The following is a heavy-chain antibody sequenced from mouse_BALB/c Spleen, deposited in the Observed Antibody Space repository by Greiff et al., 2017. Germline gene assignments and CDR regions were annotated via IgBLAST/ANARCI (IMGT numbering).Heavy chain of an antibody. CDR2: ISSGGST. CDR1: GFTFSSYA. V-gene: IGHV5-6-5*01. J-gene: IGHJ2*01. Sequence: EVKLVESGGGLVKPGGSLKLSCAASGFTFSSYAMSWVRQTPEKRLEWVASISSGGSTYYPDSVKGRFTISRDNARNILYLQMSSLRSEDTAMYYCARGGEYGNYFDYWGQGTTLTVSS. CDR3: ARGGEYGNYFDY. D-gene: IGHD2-10*02.